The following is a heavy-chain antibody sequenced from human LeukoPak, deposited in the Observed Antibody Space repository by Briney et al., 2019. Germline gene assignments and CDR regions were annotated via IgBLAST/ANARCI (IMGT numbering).Heavy chain of an antibody. V-gene: IGHV3-23*01. CDR3: AKQDYDFWSGYYTVDY. J-gene: IGHJ4*02. D-gene: IGHD3-3*01. CDR2: ISGSGGST. Sequence: GGPLRLSCAASGFTFSSYAMSWVRQAPGKGLEWVSAISGSGGSTYYADSVKGRFTISRDNSKNTLYLQMNSLRAEDTAVYYCAKQDYDFWSGYYTVDYWGQGTLVTVSS. CDR1: GFTFSSYA.